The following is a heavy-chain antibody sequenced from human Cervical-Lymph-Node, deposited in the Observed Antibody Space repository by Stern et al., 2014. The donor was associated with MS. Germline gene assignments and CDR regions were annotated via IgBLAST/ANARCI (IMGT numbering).Heavy chain of an antibody. V-gene: IGHV3-21*01. Sequence: EVHLVESGGGLVKPGGSLRLSCAASGFTFSSYSMNWVRQAPGKGLEWVSSISSSSSYIYYADSVKGRFTISRDNAKNSLYLQMNSLRAEDTAVYYCARLPLTYYYDSSGFTAPFDYWGQGTLVTVSS. CDR2: ISSSSSYI. D-gene: IGHD3-22*01. CDR3: ARLPLTYYYDSSGFTAPFDY. J-gene: IGHJ4*02. CDR1: GFTFSSYS.